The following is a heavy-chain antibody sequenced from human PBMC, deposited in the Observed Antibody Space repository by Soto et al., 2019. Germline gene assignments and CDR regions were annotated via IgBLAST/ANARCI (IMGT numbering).Heavy chain of an antibody. J-gene: IGHJ4*02. D-gene: IGHD6-6*01. V-gene: IGHV1-69*01. CDR1: GGTFSSYA. CDR3: ARGAPRLSSIAARTVLDY. CDR2: IIPIFGTA. Sequence: QVQLVQSGAEVKKPGSSVKVSCKASGGTFSSYAISWVRQAPGQGLEWMGGIIPIFGTANYAQKFQGRVTITADESTSTAYMELSSLRSEDTAVYYCARGAPRLSSIAARTVLDYWGQGTLVTVSS.